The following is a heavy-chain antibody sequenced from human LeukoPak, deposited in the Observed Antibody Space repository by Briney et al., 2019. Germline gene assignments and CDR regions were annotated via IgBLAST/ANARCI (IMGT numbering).Heavy chain of an antibody. V-gene: IGHV3-7*01. CDR1: GFSFSEYW. J-gene: IGHJ5*02. CDR3: GRWGVNAGLDR. Sequence: GGSLRLSCVASGFSFSEYWMAWVRQAPGKGLEWVANIWPDGSDKYHVDSVRGRLTISRDNALYSLNLQMNSLRAEDSGVYYCGRWGVNAGLDRWGQGTLVIVSS. D-gene: IGHD3-10*01. CDR2: IWPDGSDK.